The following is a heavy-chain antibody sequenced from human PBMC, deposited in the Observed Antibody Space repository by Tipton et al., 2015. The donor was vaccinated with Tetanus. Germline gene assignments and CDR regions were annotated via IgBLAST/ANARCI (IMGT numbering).Heavy chain of an antibody. D-gene: IGHD4-17*01. CDR1: GFTFSSYG. Sequence: SGFTFSSYGMHWVRQAPGKGLEWVAVIWYDGSNKYYADSVKGRFTISRDNSKNTLYLQMNSLRAEDTAVYYCAREWGGDYGDYEWYWGQGTLVTVSS. J-gene: IGHJ4*02. CDR3: AREWGGDYGDYEWY. V-gene: IGHV3-33*01. CDR2: IWYDGSNK.